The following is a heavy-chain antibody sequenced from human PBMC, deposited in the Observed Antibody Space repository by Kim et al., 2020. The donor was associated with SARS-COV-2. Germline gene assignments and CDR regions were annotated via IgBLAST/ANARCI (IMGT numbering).Heavy chain of an antibody. Sequence: GGSLRLSCAASGFTFSSYSMNWVRQAPGKGLEWVSSNSSSSSYIYYADSVKGRFTISRDNAKNSLYLQMNSLRAEDTAVYYCARDDGSDYYDSSGSLGYWGQGTLVTVSS. V-gene: IGHV3-21*01. D-gene: IGHD3-22*01. CDR3: ARDDGSDYYDSSGSLGY. CDR2: NSSSSSYI. CDR1: GFTFSSYS. J-gene: IGHJ4*02.